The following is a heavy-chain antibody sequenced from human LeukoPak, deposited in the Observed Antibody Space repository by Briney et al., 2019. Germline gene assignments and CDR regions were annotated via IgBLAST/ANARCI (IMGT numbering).Heavy chain of an antibody. V-gene: IGHV3-30*18. CDR2: ISYDGSNK. CDR3: AKDRRGRGYSYGPDY. D-gene: IGHD5-18*01. J-gene: IGHJ4*02. Sequence: GGSLRLSCAASGFTFSSYGMHWVRQAPGKGLEWVAVISYDGSNKYYADSVKGRFTISRDNSKNTLYLQMNSLRAEDTAVYYCAKDRRGRGYSYGPDYWGQGTLVTVSS. CDR1: GFTFSSYG.